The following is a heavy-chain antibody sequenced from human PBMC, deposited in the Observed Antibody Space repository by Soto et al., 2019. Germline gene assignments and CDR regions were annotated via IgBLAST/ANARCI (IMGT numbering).Heavy chain of an antibody. D-gene: IGHD3-10*01. CDR1: GYSFNSYY. J-gene: IGHJ3*02. Sequence: QVQLVQSGAEVKKPGASVKVACKASGYSFNSYYMHWVRQALGQGPEWMGVINPSGASTSYAQKFQGRVTMTRDTSTSTVYMELSSLRSEDTALYYCASDYNAYQRQRVFDIWGQGTLVTVSS. V-gene: IGHV1-46*02. CDR3: ASDYNAYQRQRVFDI. CDR2: INPSGAST.